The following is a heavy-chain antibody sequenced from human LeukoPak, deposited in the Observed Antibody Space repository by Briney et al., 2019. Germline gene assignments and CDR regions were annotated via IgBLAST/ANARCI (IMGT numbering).Heavy chain of an antibody. CDR3: ARDIYDVVGYFDY. V-gene: IGHV3-30*04. CDR2: ISYDGSNK. J-gene: IGHJ4*02. D-gene: IGHD2-15*01. CDR1: GFTFSSYA. Sequence: GRSLKLSCAASGFTFSSYAMHWVRQAPGKGLEWVAVISYDGSNKYYADSVKGRFTISRDNSKNTLYLQMNSLRAEDTAVYYCARDIYDVVGYFDYWGQGTLVTVSS.